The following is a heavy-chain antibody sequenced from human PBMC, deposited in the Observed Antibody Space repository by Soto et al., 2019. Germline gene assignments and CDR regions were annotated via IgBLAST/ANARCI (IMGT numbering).Heavy chain of an antibody. CDR1: SGSISSSNW. J-gene: IGHJ6*03. CDR2: IYHSGSI. Sequence: QVQLQESGPGLVKPSGTLSLTCAVSSGSISSSNWWSWVRQPPGKGLEWIGEIYHSGSINYNPSLKRRVTISVDKSKNQFSLKLTSVTAADTAVYYCARGSGYDGYYYYYYMDVWGKGTTVTVSS. V-gene: IGHV4-4*02. D-gene: IGHD5-12*01. CDR3: ARGSGYDGYYYYYYMDV.